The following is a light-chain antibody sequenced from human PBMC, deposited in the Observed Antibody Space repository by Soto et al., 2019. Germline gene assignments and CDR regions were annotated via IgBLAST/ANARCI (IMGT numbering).Light chain of an antibody. CDR2: GAS. CDR3: QQYNNRPPLT. V-gene: IGKV3-15*01. J-gene: IGKJ5*01. Sequence: MMMTQSPPTQSISPGERATLCCRATQRVSSNLAWCQQKPGQAPRHLISGASTRATSSPARFSGSGSGTKFTLIISSRQSEDFAVSYYQQYNNRPPLTFGQGTRLEIK. CDR1: QRVSSN.